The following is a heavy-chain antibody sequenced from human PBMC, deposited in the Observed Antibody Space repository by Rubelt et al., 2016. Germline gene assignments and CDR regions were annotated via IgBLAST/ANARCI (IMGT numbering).Heavy chain of an antibody. CDR3: AKDSGYSYGPGWLDY. J-gene: IGHJ4*02. V-gene: IGHV4-38-2*02. CDR1: GYSISSGYY. Sequence: QVQLQESGPGLVKPSETLSLTCTVSGYSISSGYYWGWIRQPPGKGLEWIGSIYHSGSTYYNPSLKSRVTISGDTSKNQFSLKLSSVTAADTAVYYCAKDSGYSYGPGWLDYWGQGTLVTVSS. D-gene: IGHD5-18*01. CDR2: IYHSGST.